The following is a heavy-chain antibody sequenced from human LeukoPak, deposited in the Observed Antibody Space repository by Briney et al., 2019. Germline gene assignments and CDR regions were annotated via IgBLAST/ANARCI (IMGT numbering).Heavy chain of an antibody. J-gene: IGHJ4*02. D-gene: IGHD6-25*01. V-gene: IGHV4-38-2*02. CDR1: GYSISSGYY. Sequence: SETLSLTCTVSGYSISSGYYWGWIRQPPGKGLEWIGSIYHSGSTYYNPALKSRVTISVDTSKNQFSLKLSSVTAADTAVYYCARFSVLAASSFYWGQGTLVTVSS. CDR2: IYHSGST. CDR3: ARFSVLAASSFY.